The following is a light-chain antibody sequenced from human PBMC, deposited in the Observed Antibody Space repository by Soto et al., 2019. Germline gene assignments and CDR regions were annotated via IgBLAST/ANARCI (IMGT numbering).Light chain of an antibody. V-gene: IGLV1-40*01. CDR2: GNS. J-gene: IGLJ1*01. CDR1: SSNIGAGYD. Sequence: SGLTQPPSVSGAPGQRVTSSCTGSSSNIGAGYDVHWYQHVPGTAPKLLIYGNSNRPSGVPDRFSGSKSGTSASLAITGLQAEDEADYYCQSYDSSLSGFYVFGTGTKVTVL. CDR3: QSYDSSLSGFYV.